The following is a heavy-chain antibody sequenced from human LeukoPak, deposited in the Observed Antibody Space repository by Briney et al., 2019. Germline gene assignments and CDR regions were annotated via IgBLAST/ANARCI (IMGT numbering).Heavy chain of an antibody. CDR3: ATDHGDGYNWFDP. J-gene: IGHJ5*02. D-gene: IGHD5-24*01. CDR2: TYYRSKWYN. V-gene: IGHV6-1*01. CDR1: GDSVSSSSAA. Sequence: SQTLSLTCAISGDSVSSSSAAWNWIRQSPSRGLEWLRRTYYRSKWYNDYAVSVKSRITINPDTSKNQFSLQLNSVTPEDTAVYYCATDHGDGYNWFDPWGQGTLVTVSS.